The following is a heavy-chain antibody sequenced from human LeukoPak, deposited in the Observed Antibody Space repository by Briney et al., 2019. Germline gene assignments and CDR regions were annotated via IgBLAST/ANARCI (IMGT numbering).Heavy chain of an antibody. V-gene: IGHV1-2*02. CDR2: INPNSGGT. CDR1: GYTFTGYD. Sequence: ASVKVSCKTSGYTFTGYDMHWVRQAPGQGLEWMGWINPNSGGTNYAQKFQGRVTMTRDTSISTAHMDLSRLRSDDTAVYYCARVPGYSYDYYYMDVWGKGITVTVSS. J-gene: IGHJ6*03. CDR3: ARVPGYSYDYYYMDV. D-gene: IGHD5-18*01.